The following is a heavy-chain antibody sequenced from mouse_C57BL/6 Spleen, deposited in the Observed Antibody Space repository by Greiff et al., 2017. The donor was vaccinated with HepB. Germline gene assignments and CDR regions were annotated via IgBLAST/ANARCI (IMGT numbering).Heavy chain of an antibody. CDR2: INYDGSST. D-gene: IGHD2-3*01. CDR3: ARDQGLYDGYYDYAMDY. Sequence: DVKLVESEGGLVRPGSSMKLSCTASGFTFSDYYMAWVRQVPEKGLEWVANINYDGSSTYYLDSLKSRFIISRDNAKNILYLQMSSLKSEDTATYYCARDQGLYDGYYDYAMDYWGQGTSVTVSS. CDR1: GFTFSDYY. V-gene: IGHV5-16*01. J-gene: IGHJ4*01.